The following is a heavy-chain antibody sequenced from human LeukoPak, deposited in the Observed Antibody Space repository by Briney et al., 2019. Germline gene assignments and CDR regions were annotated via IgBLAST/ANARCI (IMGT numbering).Heavy chain of an antibody. Sequence: ASVKVSCKASGYTFTSYGISWVRQATGQGLEWMGWMNPNSGNTGYAQKFQGRVTMTRNTSISTAYMELSGLRSEDTAVYYCARMSGDRDYYYGMDVWGQGTTVTVSS. CDR1: GYTFTSYG. CDR3: ARMSGDRDYYYGMDV. D-gene: IGHD3-10*02. CDR2: MNPNSGNT. V-gene: IGHV1-8*02. J-gene: IGHJ6*02.